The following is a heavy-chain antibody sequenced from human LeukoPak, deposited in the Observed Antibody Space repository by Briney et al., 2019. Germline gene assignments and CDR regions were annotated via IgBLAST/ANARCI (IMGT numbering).Heavy chain of an antibody. J-gene: IGHJ5*02. Sequence: GASVKVSCKASGYTFTSYGISWVRQAPGQGLEWMGWISAYNGNTNYAQKLQGRVTMTTDTSTSTAHMELRSLRSDDTAVYYCARALGYCSSTSCYDPSFDPWGQGTLVTVSS. CDR3: ARALGYCSSTSCYDPSFDP. V-gene: IGHV1-18*01. CDR1: GYTFTSYG. D-gene: IGHD2-2*01. CDR2: ISAYNGNT.